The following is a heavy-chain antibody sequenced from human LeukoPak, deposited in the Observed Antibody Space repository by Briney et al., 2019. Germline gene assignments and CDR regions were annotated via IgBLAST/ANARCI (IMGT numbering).Heavy chain of an antibody. Sequence: GGSLRLSCAASGFTFSSYSMNWVRQAPGKGLEWVSSISSSSSYIYYADSVKGRFTISRDNAKNSLYLQVNSLRAEDTAVYYCARTTMTPNWFDPWGQGTLVTVSS. D-gene: IGHD3-22*01. CDR3: ARTTMTPNWFDP. V-gene: IGHV3-21*01. CDR1: GFTFSSYS. J-gene: IGHJ5*02. CDR2: ISSSSSYI.